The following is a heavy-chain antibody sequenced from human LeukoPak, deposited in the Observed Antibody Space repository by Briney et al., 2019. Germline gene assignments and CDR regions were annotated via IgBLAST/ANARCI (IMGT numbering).Heavy chain of an antibody. Sequence: KPSETLSLTCAVYGGSFSGYYWSWIRQPPGKGLEWIGEINHSGSTNYNPSLKSRVTISVDTSKNQFSLKLSSVTAADTAVYYCARVGRRLLWFGEVKFDYWGQGTLVTVSS. CDR1: GGSFSGYY. CDR3: ARVGRRLLWFGEVKFDY. J-gene: IGHJ4*02. D-gene: IGHD3-10*01. CDR2: INHSGST. V-gene: IGHV4-34*01.